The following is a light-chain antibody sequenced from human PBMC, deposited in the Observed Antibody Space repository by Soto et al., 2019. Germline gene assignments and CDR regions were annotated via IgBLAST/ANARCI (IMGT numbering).Light chain of an antibody. V-gene: IGKV1-5*01. J-gene: IGKJ2*01. Sequence: DIQMTQSPSTLSASVGDRVTITCRASQSVSSWLAWYQQKPGKAPKLVIYDASSSESGVPSRFSGSGSGTDFTFSISSLQPDDFATYYCQQYKSDPYTFGQGTKVDIK. CDR3: QQYKSDPYT. CDR1: QSVSSW. CDR2: DAS.